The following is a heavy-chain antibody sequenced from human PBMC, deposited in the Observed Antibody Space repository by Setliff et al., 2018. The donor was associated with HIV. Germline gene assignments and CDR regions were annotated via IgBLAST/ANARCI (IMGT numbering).Heavy chain of an antibody. V-gene: IGHV3-7*03. CDR2: LKQDGRER. CDR1: GFTISDYW. CDR3: ARGPQQTGWYGGACDV. J-gene: IGHJ3*01. Sequence: GGSLRLSCAGSGFTISDYWMSWVRQAPGKGLEWVANLKQDGRERYNVDSVKGRFTISGDNANNSLYLQLNSLRAEDTAVYYCARGPQQTGWYGGACDVWGQGTMVTVSS. D-gene: IGHD6-19*01.